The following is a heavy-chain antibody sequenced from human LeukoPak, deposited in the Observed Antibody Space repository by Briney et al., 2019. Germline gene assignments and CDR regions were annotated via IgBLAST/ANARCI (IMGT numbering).Heavy chain of an antibody. J-gene: IGHJ6*03. D-gene: IGHD3-22*01. CDR3: AREGYDSSGYYYYYYYMDV. V-gene: IGHV6-1*01. CDR2: TYYRSKWYN. Sequence: SQTLSLTCAISGDSVSSNSAAWNWIRQSPSRGLEWLGRTYYRSKWYNDYAVSVKSRITINPDTSKNQFSLQLNSVTPEDTAVYYCAREGYDSSGYYYYYYYMDVWGKGTTVTVSS. CDR1: GDSVSSNSAA.